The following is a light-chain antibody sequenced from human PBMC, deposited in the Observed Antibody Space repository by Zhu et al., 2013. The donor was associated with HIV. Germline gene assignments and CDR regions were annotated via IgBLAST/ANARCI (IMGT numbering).Light chain of an antibody. CDR1: QSIRNY. CDR2: SAT. V-gene: IGKV1-39*01. CDR3: QQGYSSPXA. Sequence: DIQMTQSPSSLSASVGDRVTIICRASQSIRNYLNWYQQKPRKAPELLIYSATNLQSGVSSRFNGSGSGTDFTLTISSLQPEDFATYYCQQGYSSPXAFGQGTRVEIK. J-gene: IGKJ1*01.